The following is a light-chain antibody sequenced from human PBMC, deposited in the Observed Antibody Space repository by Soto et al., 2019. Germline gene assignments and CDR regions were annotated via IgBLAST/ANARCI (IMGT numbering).Light chain of an antibody. Sequence: QAVVTQEPSLTVSPGETVTLTCASSTGAVTSGYYPNWFQQKPGQPPRSLIYKTNNKHSWTPARFSGSLLGGKAALTLSGVQPEDEADYYCLLYCDGTQVFGGGTKVTVL. CDR3: LLYCDGTQV. CDR1: TGAVTSGYY. CDR2: KTN. J-gene: IGLJ2*01. V-gene: IGLV7-43*01.